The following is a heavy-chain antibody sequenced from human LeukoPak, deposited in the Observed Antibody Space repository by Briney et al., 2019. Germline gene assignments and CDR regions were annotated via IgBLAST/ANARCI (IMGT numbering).Heavy chain of an antibody. CDR2: IYYSGST. D-gene: IGHD5-18*01. CDR3: ARQGTYTATFDY. Sequence: SETLSFTCTVSGGSISSFYWSWIRQPPGKGLEWIGYIYYSGSTTYNPSLKSRVTISIATTTNQFSLKLSSVTAADAAVYYCARQGTYTATFDYWGQGSLVTVSS. CDR1: GGSISSFY. J-gene: IGHJ4*02. V-gene: IGHV4-59*08.